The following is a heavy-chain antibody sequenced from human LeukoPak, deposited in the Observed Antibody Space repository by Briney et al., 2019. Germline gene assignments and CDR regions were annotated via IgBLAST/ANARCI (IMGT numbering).Heavy chain of an antibody. V-gene: IGHV3-74*01. J-gene: IGHJ4*02. D-gene: IGHD2-15*01. CDR1: GFTFSSYW. Sequence: NPGGSLRLSCAASGFTFSSYWMHWVRQAPGKGLVWVSRINSDGSSTSYADSVKGRFTISRENAKNTLYLQMNSLRAEDTAVYYCARLGYCSGGSCHPPNNWGQGTLVTVSS. CDR2: INSDGSST. CDR3: ARLGYCSGGSCHPPNN.